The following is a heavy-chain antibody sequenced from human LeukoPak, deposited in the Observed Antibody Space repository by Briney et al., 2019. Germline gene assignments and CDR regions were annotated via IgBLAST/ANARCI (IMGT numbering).Heavy chain of an antibody. CDR3: ARGADSSGYYSIYYFDY. D-gene: IGHD3-22*01. CDR2: IYYSGST. V-gene: IGHV4-59*01. Sequence: PSETLSLTCTVSGGSISSYYWNWIRQPPGKGLEWIGYIYYSGSTNYNPSLKSRVTISVDTSKNQFSLKLSSVTAADTAVYYCARGADSSGYYSIYYFDYWGQGTLVTVSS. J-gene: IGHJ4*02. CDR1: GGSISSYY.